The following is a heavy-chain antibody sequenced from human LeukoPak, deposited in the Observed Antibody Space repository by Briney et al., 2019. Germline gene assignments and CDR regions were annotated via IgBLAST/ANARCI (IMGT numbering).Heavy chain of an antibody. D-gene: IGHD5-24*01. CDR3: ARYSRLQLKYAFDV. V-gene: IGHV4-39*01. CDR1: GVSISNSTYQ. J-gene: IGHJ3*01. Sequence: PSETLSLTCTVSGVSISNSTYQWGWIRQPPGKGLEWIGSIYYTGSTYYNPSLKSRVTISSDTSKNQFSLNLRSVTAADTAVYYCARYSRLQLKYAFDVWGQGTMVTVFS. CDR2: IYYTGST.